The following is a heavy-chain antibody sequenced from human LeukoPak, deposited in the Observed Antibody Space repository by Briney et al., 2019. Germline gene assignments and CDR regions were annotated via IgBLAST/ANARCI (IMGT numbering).Heavy chain of an antibody. D-gene: IGHD1-26*01. J-gene: IGHJ3*02. CDR3: ARLDGSYRLGAFDI. CDR2: MYHSGSS. Sequence: SETLSLTCAVSGYSISSGYYWGWIRQPPGKGLGWSGSMYHSGSSYYNPSPKSRVTISVDTSKIQFSLRLSSVTAADTAVYYCARLDGSYRLGAFDIWGQGTMVTVSS. CDR1: GYSISSGYY. V-gene: IGHV4-38-2*01.